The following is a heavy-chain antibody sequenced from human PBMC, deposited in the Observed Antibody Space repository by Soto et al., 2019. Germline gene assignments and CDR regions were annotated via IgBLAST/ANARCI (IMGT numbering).Heavy chain of an antibody. V-gene: IGHV3-48*01. J-gene: IGHJ4*02. CDR3: ARMCTAGTTTAPPDY. CDR2: ISSSSSTI. CDR1: GFTFSSYS. D-gene: IGHD6-13*01. Sequence: EVQRMESGGGLVQPGGSLRLSCAASGFTFSSYSRNWVRQAPGKGLEWVSYISSSSSTIYYADSVKGRFTISRDNAKNSLYLQMNRLRAEDTAVYYCARMCTAGTTTAPPDYWGQRTLVTVSS.